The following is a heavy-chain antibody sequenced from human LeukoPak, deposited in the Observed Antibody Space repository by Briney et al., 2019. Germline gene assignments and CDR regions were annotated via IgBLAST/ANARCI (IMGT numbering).Heavy chain of an antibody. CDR2: ISGGGGST. J-gene: IGHJ4*02. Sequence: SGASLRLSCAASGFTFSSYAMSWVRQAPGRGLEWVSAISGGGGSTYYADSVKGRFTISRDNSKNTLYLQMNSMRAEDTAVYYCAKGFPDYEWGQGTLVTVSS. CDR1: GFTFSSYA. V-gene: IGHV3-23*01. CDR3: AKGFPDYE. D-gene: IGHD3-16*01.